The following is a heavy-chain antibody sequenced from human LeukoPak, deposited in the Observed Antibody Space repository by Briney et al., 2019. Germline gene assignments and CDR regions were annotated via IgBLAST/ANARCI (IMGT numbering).Heavy chain of an antibody. CDR3: TRGYYYNSGSSAYYHGLDV. V-gene: IGHV6-1*01. CDR1: GDSVSSNSAT. J-gene: IGHJ6*02. D-gene: IGHD3-10*01. Sequence: SQTLSLTCAISGDSVSSNSATWNWIRQSPSRGLEWLGRTYYRSKWYNDYAVSVRSRITINPDTSKHQFSLQLNSVTPEDTAVYYCTRGYYYNSGSSAYYHGLDVWGQGATVTVSS. CDR2: TYYRSKWYN.